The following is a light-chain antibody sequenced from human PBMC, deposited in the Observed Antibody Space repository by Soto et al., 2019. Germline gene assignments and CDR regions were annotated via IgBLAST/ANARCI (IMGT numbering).Light chain of an antibody. CDR2: GAS. V-gene: IGKV3-15*01. J-gene: IGKJ1*01. CDR3: QQTYTSVAT. Sequence: ETVMTQSPATLSVSPGERATLSCRASQSVTNNLAWYQHKPGQAPRLLIHGASTRATGVPARFSGSGSGTEFTLTITGLQPGDSATYYCQQTYTSVATFGQGTKV. CDR1: QSVTNN.